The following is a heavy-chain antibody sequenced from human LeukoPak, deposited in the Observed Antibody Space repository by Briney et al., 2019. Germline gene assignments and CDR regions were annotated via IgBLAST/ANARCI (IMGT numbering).Heavy chain of an antibody. J-gene: IGHJ5*02. CDR2: IKEDGSEK. CDR1: GFTFSNYW. CDR3: ATYRATS. V-gene: IGHV3-7*03. D-gene: IGHD2-21*01. Sequence: GGSLRLSCAASGFTFSNYWMSWVRQAPGKGLGWVANIKEDGSEKYYVDSVKGRFTVSRDNAKNSLFLQLNSLRVEDTAVYYCATYRATSWGQGALVTVSS.